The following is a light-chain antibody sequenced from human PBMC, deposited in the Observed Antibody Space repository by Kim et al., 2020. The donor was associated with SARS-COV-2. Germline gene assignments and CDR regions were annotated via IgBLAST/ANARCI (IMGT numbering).Light chain of an antibody. J-gene: IGKJ2*01. CDR2: DAS. Sequence: SESVGDRVTITCRASQGINHYLAWFQQKAGEAPKSLIYDASSLHSGVPSKFSGSGSGTDFTLTISSLQPEDFATYYCQQYATYPYTFGQGTKLEI. CDR3: QQYATYPYT. V-gene: IGKV1-16*02. CDR1: QGINHY.